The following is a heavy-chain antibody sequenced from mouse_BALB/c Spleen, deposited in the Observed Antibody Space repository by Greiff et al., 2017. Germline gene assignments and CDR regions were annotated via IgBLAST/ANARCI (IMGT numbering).Heavy chain of an antibody. CDR3: ARHVDDGYYTYFDY. D-gene: IGHD2-3*01. CDR2: ISNGGGST. Sequence: EVKLVESGGGLVQPGGSLKLSCAASGFTFSSYTMSWVRQTPEKRLEWVAYISNGGGSTYYPDTVKGRFTISRDNAKNTLYLQMSSLKSEDTAMYYCARHVDDGYYTYFDYWGQGTTLTVSS. J-gene: IGHJ2*01. CDR1: GFTFSSYT. V-gene: IGHV5-12-2*01.